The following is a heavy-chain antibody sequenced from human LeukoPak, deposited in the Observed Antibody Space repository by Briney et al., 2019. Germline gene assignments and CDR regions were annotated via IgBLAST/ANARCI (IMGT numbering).Heavy chain of an antibody. CDR2: INHSGST. V-gene: IGHV4-34*01. D-gene: IGHD5-24*01. J-gene: IGHJ6*03. CDR1: GGSFSGYY. Sequence: KPSETLSLTCAVYGGSFSGYYWSWIRQPPGKGLEWIGEINHSGSTNYNPSLKSRVTISVDTSKNQFSLKLSSVTAADTAVYYCARVKDGYGRYNYYYMDVWAKGTTVTISS. CDR3: ARVKDGYGRYNYYYMDV.